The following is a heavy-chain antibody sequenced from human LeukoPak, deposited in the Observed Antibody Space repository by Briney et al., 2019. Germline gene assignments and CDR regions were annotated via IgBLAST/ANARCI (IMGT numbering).Heavy chain of an antibody. CDR3: AKVGDPYGSGSIYS. CDR1: GFTFSSYW. Sequence: PAGGSLRLSCAASGFTFSSYWMHWVRQTPGKGLVWVSRINSDVSSTTYADSVKGRFTISRDNSKNTLFLQMNSLRAEDTAVYYCAKVGDPYGSGSIYSWGQGTLVTVSS. J-gene: IGHJ5*02. CDR2: INSDVSST. V-gene: IGHV3-74*01. D-gene: IGHD3-10*01.